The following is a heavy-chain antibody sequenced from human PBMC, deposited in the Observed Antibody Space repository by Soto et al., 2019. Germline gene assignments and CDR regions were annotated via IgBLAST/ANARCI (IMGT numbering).Heavy chain of an antibody. CDR2: MNPNSGNT. D-gene: IGHD1-26*01. CDR1: GYTFTSYD. CDR3: AGEKGGGSYLDY. Sequence: QVQLVQSGAEVKKPGASVKVSCKASGYTFTSYDINWVRQATGQGLEWMGWMNPNSGNTGYAQKFRGGVTMTRNTSLSTAYIELSSLRSEDTAVYYLAGEKGGGSYLDYWGQGTLVTVSS. J-gene: IGHJ4*02. V-gene: IGHV1-8*01.